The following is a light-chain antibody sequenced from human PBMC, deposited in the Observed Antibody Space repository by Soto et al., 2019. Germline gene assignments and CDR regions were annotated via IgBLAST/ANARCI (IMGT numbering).Light chain of an antibody. Sequence: QSVLTQSPSASASLGASVKLTCTRSSGHSNYDIAWHQQQPEKGHRYLMEVNSDGGHTTGNGIPDRCSGSSSGAYRYLTSSRLESDDESDYYCQAWGTGGVFGGGTKLTVL. J-gene: IGLJ3*02. CDR1: SGHSNYD. CDR3: QAWGTGGV. V-gene: IGLV4-69*01. CDR2: VNSDGGH.